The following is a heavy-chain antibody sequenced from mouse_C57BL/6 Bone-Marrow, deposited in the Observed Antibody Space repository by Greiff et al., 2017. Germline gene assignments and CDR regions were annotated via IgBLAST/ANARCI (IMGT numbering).Heavy chain of an antibody. CDR2: IYPRDGST. J-gene: IGHJ1*03. D-gene: IGHD1-1*01. Sequence: VKVVESGPELVKPGASVKLSCKASGYTFTSYDINWVKQRPGQGLEWIGWIYPRDGSTKYNEKFKGKATLTVDTSSSTAYMELHSLTSEDSAVYFCASGPLVGSSDVWGTGTTVTVSS. V-gene: IGHV1-85*01. CDR1: GYTFTSYD. CDR3: ASGPLVGSSDV.